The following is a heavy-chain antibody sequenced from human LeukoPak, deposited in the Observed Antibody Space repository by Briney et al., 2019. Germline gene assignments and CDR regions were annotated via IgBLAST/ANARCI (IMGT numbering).Heavy chain of an antibody. Sequence: ASVKVSCKVSGYTLTELSMHWVRQAPGKGLEWMGGFDPEDGETIYAQKFQGRVTMTEDTSTDTAYMELSSLRSEDTAVYYCARTYCSSTSCPAAFDYWGQGTLVTVSS. D-gene: IGHD2-2*01. CDR1: GYTLTELS. J-gene: IGHJ4*02. V-gene: IGHV1-24*01. CDR3: ARTYCSSTSCPAAFDY. CDR2: FDPEDGET.